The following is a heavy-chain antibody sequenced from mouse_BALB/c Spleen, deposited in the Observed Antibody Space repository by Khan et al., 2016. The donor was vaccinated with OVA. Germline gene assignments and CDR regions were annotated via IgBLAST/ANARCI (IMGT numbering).Heavy chain of an antibody. CDR2: INPTSGYT. Sequence: QVQLQQPGAELAKPGASVKMSCKASGYTFTTYWMLWVKQRPGQGLEWIGYINPTSGYTDYNDKFKDRATLSADKSSSTAYMQLNSLTSEDSAVYYCTRERIDYWGQGTTLTVSS. CDR1: GYTFTTYW. J-gene: IGHJ2*01. CDR3: TRERIDY. V-gene: IGHV1-7*01.